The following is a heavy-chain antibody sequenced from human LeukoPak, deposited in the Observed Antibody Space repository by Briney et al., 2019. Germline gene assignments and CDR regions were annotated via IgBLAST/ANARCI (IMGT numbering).Heavy chain of an antibody. Sequence: SETLSLTCTVSGGSISSYYWSWIRQPPGKGLEWIGNIFYTGSTYYNPSLKSRLTISVDTARNHFLRLSSVTAADTAVYYCARFSEYSHSSVHYLDYWGQGTLVSVSS. CDR1: GGSISSYY. V-gene: IGHV4-59*01. D-gene: IGHD3-22*01. J-gene: IGHJ4*02. CDR3: ARFSEYSHSSVHYLDY. CDR2: IFYTGST.